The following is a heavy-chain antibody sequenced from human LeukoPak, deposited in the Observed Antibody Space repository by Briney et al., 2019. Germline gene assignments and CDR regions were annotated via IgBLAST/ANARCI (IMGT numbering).Heavy chain of an antibody. CDR3: ARDHMVRANQSSYYYYGMDV. J-gene: IGHJ6*02. V-gene: IGHV4-30-2*01. CDR1: GGSISSGGYS. CDR2: IYHSGST. Sequence: SETLSLTCAVSGGSISSGGYSWSWIRQPPGKGLEWIGYIYHSGSTYYNPSLKSRVTISVDKSKNQFSLKLSSVTAADTAVYYCARDHMVRANQSSYYYYGMDVWGQGTTVTVSS. D-gene: IGHD3-10*01.